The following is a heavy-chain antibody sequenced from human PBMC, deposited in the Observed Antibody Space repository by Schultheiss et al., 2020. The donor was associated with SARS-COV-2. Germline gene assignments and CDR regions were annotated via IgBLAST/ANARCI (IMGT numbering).Heavy chain of an antibody. Sequence: SETLSLTCTVSGGSISSYYWSWIRQPPGKGLEWIGYIYYSGSTNYNPSLKSRVTISVDKSKNQFSLKLSSVTAADTAVYYCARVTIYVPFDYWGQGTLVTVSS. CDR1: GGSISSYY. CDR2: IYYSGST. V-gene: IGHV4-59*12. J-gene: IGHJ4*02. D-gene: IGHD5/OR15-5a*01. CDR3: ARVTIYVPFDY.